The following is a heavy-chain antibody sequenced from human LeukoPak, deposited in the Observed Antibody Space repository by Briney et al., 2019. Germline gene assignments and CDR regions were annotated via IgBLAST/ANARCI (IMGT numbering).Heavy chain of an antibody. CDR3: ARHSGYSYGYAYYYYYMDV. CDR1: GGSISSSSYY. CDR2: IYDSGST. J-gene: IGHJ6*03. V-gene: IGHV4-39*01. D-gene: IGHD5-18*01. Sequence: SETLSLTCTVSGGSISSSSYYWGWLRQPPGKGLEWIGSIYDSGSTYYNPSLKSRVTISVDPSKNQFSLKLSSVTAADTAVYYCARHSGYSYGYAYYYYYMDVWGKGTTVTVSS.